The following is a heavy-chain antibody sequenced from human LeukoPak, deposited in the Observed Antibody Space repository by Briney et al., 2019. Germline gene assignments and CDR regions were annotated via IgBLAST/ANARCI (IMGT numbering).Heavy chain of an antibody. CDR3: ARDDFWSGYYRAEYFQH. CDR1: GFTFSSYW. V-gene: IGHV3-21*01. D-gene: IGHD3-3*01. Sequence: GGSLRLSCAASGFTFSSYWMSWVRQAPGKGLEWVSSISSSSSYIYYADSVKGRFTISRDNAKNSLYLQMNSLRAEDTAVYYCARDDFWSGYYRAEYFQHWGQGTLVTVSS. CDR2: ISSSSSYI. J-gene: IGHJ1*01.